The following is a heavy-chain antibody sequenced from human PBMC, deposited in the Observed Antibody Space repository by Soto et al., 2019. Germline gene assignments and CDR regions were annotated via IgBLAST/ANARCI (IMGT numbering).Heavy chain of an antibody. D-gene: IGHD2-2*01. CDR3: ASQQDCSSTSCYLGWFDP. CDR2: IYYSGST. Sequence: SETLSLTCTVSGGSISSYYWSWIRQPPGKGLEWIWYIYYSGSTNYNPSLKSRVTISVDTSKNQFSLKLSSVTAADTAVYYCASQQDCSSTSCYLGWFDPWGQGTLVTVSS. CDR1: GGSISSYY. V-gene: IGHV4-59*08. J-gene: IGHJ5*02.